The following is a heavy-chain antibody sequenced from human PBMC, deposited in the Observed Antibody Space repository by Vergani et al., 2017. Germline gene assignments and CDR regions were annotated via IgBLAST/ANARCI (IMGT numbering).Heavy chain of an antibody. J-gene: IGHJ4*02. CDR3: TVRIYRGSGSYYSYYFDY. CDR2: IRSKAYGGTT. Sequence: EVQLVESGGGLVQPGRSLRLSCTASGFTFGDYAMSWVRQAPGKGLEWVGFIRSKAYGGTTEYAASVKGRFTISRDHSTSIAYLQMHSLKTEDTAVYYCTVRIYRGSGSYYSYYFDYWGQGTLVTVSS. V-gene: IGHV3-49*04. D-gene: IGHD3-10*01. CDR1: GFTFGDYA.